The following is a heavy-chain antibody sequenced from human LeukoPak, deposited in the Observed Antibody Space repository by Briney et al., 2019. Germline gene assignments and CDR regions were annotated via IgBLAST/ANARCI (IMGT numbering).Heavy chain of an antibody. CDR2: IIPILGIA. CDR1: GGTFTSYT. V-gene: IGHV1-69*02. CDR3: ASGVYDSSGYSDFDY. Sequence: SVKVSCKASGGTFTSYTISWVRQAPGQGLEWMGRIIPILGIANYAQKFQGRVTITADKSTSTAYMELSSLRSEDTAVYYCASGVYDSSGYSDFDYWGQGTLVTVSS. J-gene: IGHJ4*02. D-gene: IGHD3-22*01.